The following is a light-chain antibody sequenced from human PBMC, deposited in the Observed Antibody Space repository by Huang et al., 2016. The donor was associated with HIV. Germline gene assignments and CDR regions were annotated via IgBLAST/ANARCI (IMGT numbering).Light chain of an antibody. CDR1: HSILNTDNNREY. CDR2: WAS. V-gene: IGKV4-1*01. J-gene: IGKJ3*01. Sequence: DIAMTQSPESLAVSLGERATINCRSSHSILNTDNNREYLAWYQQKPGQRPRLLIYWASTRESGVPDRFLGTGSGTDFTLTISNLQAEDVAVYFCQQYYDTPLTFGPGTKVDIK. CDR3: QQYYDTPLT.